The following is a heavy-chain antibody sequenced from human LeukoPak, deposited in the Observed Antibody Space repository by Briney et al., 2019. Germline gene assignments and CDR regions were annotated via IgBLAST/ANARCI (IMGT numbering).Heavy chain of an antibody. J-gene: IGHJ5*02. CDR3: AKENTMYYDILGWFDP. CDR2: IKYDGSEK. CDR1: GFSFSTTW. Sequence: GGSLRLSCAASGFSFSTTWMTWVRQAPGKGLEWVANIKYDGSEKYYADSLKGRFTLSRDNAKNSLYLQMNSLRAEDTALYYCAKENTMYYDILGWFDPWGQGTLVTVSS. V-gene: IGHV3-7*03. D-gene: IGHD3-9*01.